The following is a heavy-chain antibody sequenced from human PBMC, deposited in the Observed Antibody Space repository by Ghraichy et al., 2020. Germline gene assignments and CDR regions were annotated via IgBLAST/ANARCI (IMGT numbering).Heavy chain of an antibody. Sequence: GSLSLTCAVSGGSISSSNWWSWVRQPPGKGLEWIGEIYHSGSTNYNPSLKSRVTISVDKSKNQFSLKLSSVTAADTAVYYCARRLRGRYYYDSSGYYFDYWGQGTLVTVSS. CDR2: IYHSGST. CDR1: GGSISSSNW. CDR3: ARRLRGRYYYDSSGYYFDY. J-gene: IGHJ4*02. D-gene: IGHD3-22*01. V-gene: IGHV4-4*02.